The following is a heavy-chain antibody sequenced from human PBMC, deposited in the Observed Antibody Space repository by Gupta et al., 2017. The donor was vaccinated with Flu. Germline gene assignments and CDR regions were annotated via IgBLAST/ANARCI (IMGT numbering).Heavy chain of an antibody. Sequence: VRQAPGKGLEWVANIKQDGSEKYYVDSVKGRFTISRDNAKNSLYLQMNSLRAEDTAVYYCARKVVPAAPFGYWGQGTLVTVSS. CDR3: ARKVVPAAPFGY. V-gene: IGHV3-7*01. J-gene: IGHJ4*02. CDR2: IKQDGSEK. D-gene: IGHD2-2*01.